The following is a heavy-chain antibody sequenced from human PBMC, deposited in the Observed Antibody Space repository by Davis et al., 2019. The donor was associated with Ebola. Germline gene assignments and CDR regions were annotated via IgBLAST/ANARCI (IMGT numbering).Heavy chain of an antibody. D-gene: IGHD2-8*02. CDR3: VRDSEYRLLVNPDGMDV. J-gene: IGHJ6*02. V-gene: IGHV3-7*01. CDR1: GFDFSEYS. Sequence: GESLKISCAASGFDFSEYSMAWVRQAPGKGLEWVANIKQDDIEKNYAESVKGRFTISRNNARSSLFLQMNSLSADDSGVYYCVRDSEYRLLVNPDGMDVWGHGTTVTVSS. CDR2: IKQDDIEK.